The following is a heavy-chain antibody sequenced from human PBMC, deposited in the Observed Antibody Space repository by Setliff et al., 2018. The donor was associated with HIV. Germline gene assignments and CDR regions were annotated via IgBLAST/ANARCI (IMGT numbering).Heavy chain of an antibody. CDR3: ARGVVDYDFWSGSGDYYYMDV. Sequence: SETLSLTCTVSGGSMNSHYWSWIRQSPGRGLEWIGYIYYSVSTKYNPPLKSRVSMSIDTSKNQFSLKVSSVTAADTAVYYCARGVVDYDFWSGSGDYYYMDVWGKGTTVTVSS. CDR2: IYYSVST. J-gene: IGHJ6*03. V-gene: IGHV4-59*11. CDR1: GGSMNSHY. D-gene: IGHD3-3*01.